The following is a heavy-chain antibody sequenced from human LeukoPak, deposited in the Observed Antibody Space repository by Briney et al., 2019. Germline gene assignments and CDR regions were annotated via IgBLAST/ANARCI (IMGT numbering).Heavy chain of an antibody. CDR1: GYTFTSYG. CDR2: ISAYNGNT. D-gene: IGHD3-3*01. Sequence: PRASVKVSCKASGYTFTSYGISWVRQAPGQGLEWMGWISAYNGNTNYAQKLQGRVTMTTDTSTSTAYMELRSLRSDDTAVYYCAGGNDPSIFGMIQWFDPWGQGTLVTVSS. J-gene: IGHJ5*02. V-gene: IGHV1-18*01. CDR3: AGGNDPSIFGMIQWFDP.